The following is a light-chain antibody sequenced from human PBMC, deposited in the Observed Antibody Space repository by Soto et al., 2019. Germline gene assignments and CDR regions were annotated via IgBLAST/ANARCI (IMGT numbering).Light chain of an antibody. CDR3: CSYAGSSTVV. V-gene: IGLV2-23*01. CDR2: EGS. CDR1: SSDVGSYNL. Sequence: QSALTQPASVSGSPGQSITISCTGTSSDVGSYNLVSWYQLHPVKAPKLIIYEGSKRPSGVSNRFSGSKSGNTASLTISGLQAEDEADYYCCSYAGSSTVVFGGGTKLTVL. J-gene: IGLJ2*01.